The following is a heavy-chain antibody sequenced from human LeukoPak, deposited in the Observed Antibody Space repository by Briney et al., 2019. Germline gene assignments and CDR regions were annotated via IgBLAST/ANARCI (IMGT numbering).Heavy chain of an antibody. CDR2: IGASGEST. J-gene: IGHJ3*01. CDR1: GFTFSVAA. CDR3: AKDIQLST. D-gene: IGHD5-24*01. Sequence: RGSLRLSCAASGFTFSVAAMTWVCQAPGKGLEWVSLIGASGESTHYADSVKGRFTISRDNSKNTLSLQMNSLRVEDTAMYFCAKDIQLSTWGLGTMVTVSS. V-gene: IGHV3-23*01.